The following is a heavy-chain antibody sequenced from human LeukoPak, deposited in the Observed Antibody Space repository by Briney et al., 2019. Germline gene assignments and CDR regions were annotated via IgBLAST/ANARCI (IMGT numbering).Heavy chain of an antibody. CDR2: IRAYNGDT. V-gene: IGHV1-18*01. J-gene: IGHJ4*02. CDR3: ATTTATSGSSLY. CDR1: PDTFTRYG. D-gene: IGHD6-19*01. Sequence: GASVKVSCKASPDTFTRYGITWLRQAPGQGLEWMGWIRAYNGDTNYAQKFQGRVTMTAERSTNTAYMELRGLTFDDTAVFYCATTTATSGSSLYWGQGTLVNVAS.